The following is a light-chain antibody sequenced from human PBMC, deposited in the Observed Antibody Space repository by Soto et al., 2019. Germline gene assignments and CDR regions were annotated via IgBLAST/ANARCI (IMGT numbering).Light chain of an antibody. J-gene: IGKJ2*01. CDR1: QGVRNW. CDR2: AAS. V-gene: IGKV1-12*01. Sequence: DIQMTQSPSSVSASVGDRVTITCRASQGVRNWLAWYKKKPGEAPKLLLYAASTLRRGVPSRFRGSGSGTAITFTITSLQPEDFATYYCQHAYSFPYTVGQGTKLEIK. CDR3: QHAYSFPYT.